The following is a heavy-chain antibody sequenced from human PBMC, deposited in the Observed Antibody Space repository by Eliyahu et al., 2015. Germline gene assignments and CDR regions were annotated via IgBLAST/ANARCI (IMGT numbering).Heavy chain of an antibody. V-gene: IGHV3-13*01. CDR2: IGXAGDT. CDR1: GFTFSSYX. D-gene: IGHD3-10*01. CDR3: ARDRSGGAFDI. Sequence: EVQLVESGGGLVQPGGSLRLXCAASGFTFSSYXMHWXRXATXKGXEWVSXIGXAGDTYYPGSVKGRFTISRENAKNSLYLQMNSLRAGDTAVYYCARDRSGGAFDIWGQGTMVTVSS. J-gene: IGHJ3*02.